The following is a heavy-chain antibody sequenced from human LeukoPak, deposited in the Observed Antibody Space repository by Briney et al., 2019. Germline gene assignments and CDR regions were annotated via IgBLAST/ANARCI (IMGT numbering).Heavy chain of an antibody. CDR1: GGTFSSCA. Sequence: ASVKVSCKASGGTFSSCAISWVRQAPGQGLEWMGGIIPIFGTANYAQKFQGRVTITADESTSTAYMELSSLGAEDTAVYYCAKEQRGYSGYAVGSCFDPWGQGTLVTVSS. V-gene: IGHV1-69*13. CDR2: IIPIFGTA. D-gene: IGHD5-12*01. CDR3: AKEQRGYSGYAVGSCFDP. J-gene: IGHJ5*02.